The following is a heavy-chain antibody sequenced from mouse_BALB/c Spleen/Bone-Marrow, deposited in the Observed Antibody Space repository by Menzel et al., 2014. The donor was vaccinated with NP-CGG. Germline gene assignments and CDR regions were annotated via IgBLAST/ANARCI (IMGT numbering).Heavy chain of an antibody. J-gene: IGHJ1*01. D-gene: IGHD2-1*01. CDR2: IHPNSGNT. V-gene: IGHV1S130*01. CDR3: AREKIYGNYLWYFDV. Sequence: VQLVESGSVLVRPGASVKLSCKASGYAFTSSWMHWAKQRPGQGLEWIGEIHPNSGNTNYNEKFKGKATLTVDTSSSTAYVDLSSLTSEDSAVYYCAREKIYGNYLWYFDVWGAGTTVTVSS. CDR1: GYAFTSSW.